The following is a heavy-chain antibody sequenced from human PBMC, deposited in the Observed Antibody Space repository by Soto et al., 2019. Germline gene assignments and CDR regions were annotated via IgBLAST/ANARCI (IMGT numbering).Heavy chain of an antibody. Sequence: PGESLKISCKGSGYRFSSYWIGWVRQMPGKGLEWMGIIYPGDSDTRYSPSFQGQVTISADRSISTAYLQWRSLKASDTAMYYCARGYCSSISCYRRWFDPWGQGTLVTVSS. CDR3: ARGYCSSISCYRRWFDP. CDR1: GYRFSSYW. CDR2: IYPGDSDT. D-gene: IGHD2-2*01. J-gene: IGHJ5*02. V-gene: IGHV5-51*01.